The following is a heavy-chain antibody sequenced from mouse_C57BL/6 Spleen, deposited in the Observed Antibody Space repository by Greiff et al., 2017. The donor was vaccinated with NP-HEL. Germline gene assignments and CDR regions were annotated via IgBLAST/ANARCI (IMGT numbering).Heavy chain of an antibody. J-gene: IGHJ1*03. D-gene: IGHD2-5*01. V-gene: IGHV1-64*01. CDR1: GYTFTSYW. Sequence: QVQLKQPGAELVKPGASVKLSCKASGYTFTSYWMHWVKQRPGQGLEWIGMIHPNSGSTNYNEKFKSKATLTVYKSSSTAYMQLSSLTSEDSAVYYCARGGYSNPWYFDVWGTGTTVTVSS. CDR3: ARGGYSNPWYFDV. CDR2: IHPNSGST.